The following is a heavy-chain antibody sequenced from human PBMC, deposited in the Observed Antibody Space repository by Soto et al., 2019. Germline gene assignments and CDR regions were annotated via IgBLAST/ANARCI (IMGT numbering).Heavy chain of an antibody. V-gene: IGHV4-39*01. CDR2: IYYSGST. CDR1: GGCISSSTYY. CDR3: ARLRIEGTTYDALDI. D-gene: IGHD1-26*01. J-gene: IGHJ3*02. Sequence: QLQLQESGPGLVKPSETQSLSCTVAGGCISSSTYYWGWIRQPPGKGLEWIGSIYYSGSTYSNPSLKSRVTISVDTSKNQFSLQLSSVTAADTAVYYCARLRIEGTTYDALDIWGQGTMVTVSS.